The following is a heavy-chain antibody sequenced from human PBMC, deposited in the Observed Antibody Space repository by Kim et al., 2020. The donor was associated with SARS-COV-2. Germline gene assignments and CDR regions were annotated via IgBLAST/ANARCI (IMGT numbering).Heavy chain of an antibody. CDR1: GYTLTELS. Sequence: ASVKVSCKVSGYTLTELSMHWVRQAPGKGLEWMGGFDPEDGETIYEQKFQGRVTMTEDTSTDTAYMELSSLRSEDTAVYYCATFLLPYSSSWVHYWGQGTLVTVSS. D-gene: IGHD6-13*01. CDR3: ATFLLPYSSSWVHY. CDR2: FDPEDGET. V-gene: IGHV1-24*01. J-gene: IGHJ4*02.